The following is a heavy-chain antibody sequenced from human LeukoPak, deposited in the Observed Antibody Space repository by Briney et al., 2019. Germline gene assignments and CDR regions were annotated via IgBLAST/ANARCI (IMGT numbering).Heavy chain of an antibody. V-gene: IGHV3-23*01. CDR1: GFIFSYYA. D-gene: IGHD3-10*01. CDR2: ISSGGGTT. Sequence: GGSLRLSCAASGFIFSYYAMSWVRQAPGKGLEWVSGISSGGGTTYYEDSVKGRFTISRDNSKTTLYLLINSLRAEDTAVYFCAKDPSSGFADGDAFDIWGQGTMVTVSS. J-gene: IGHJ3*02. CDR3: AKDPSSGFADGDAFDI.